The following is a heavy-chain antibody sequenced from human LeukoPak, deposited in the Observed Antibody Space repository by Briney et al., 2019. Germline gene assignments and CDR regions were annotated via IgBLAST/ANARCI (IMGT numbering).Heavy chain of an antibody. CDR1: GFTFSSYV. J-gene: IGHJ4*02. D-gene: IGHD5-24*01. Sequence: EGSLRLSCGTAGFTFSSYVMHWVRRTPGKGLVWVSRISHDGFISYADSVKGRFTISRDNAKNTLILQMNSLRAEDTAVYYCARDWVYKIDYWGRGTLVTVSS. CDR3: ARDWVYKIDY. V-gene: IGHV3-74*01. CDR2: ISHDGFI.